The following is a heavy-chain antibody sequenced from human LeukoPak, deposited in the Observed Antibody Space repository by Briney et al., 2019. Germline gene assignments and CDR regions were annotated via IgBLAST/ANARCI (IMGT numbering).Heavy chain of an antibody. D-gene: IGHD1-26*01. CDR1: GFTFSSYA. CDR2: ISYDGSNK. Sequence: GRSLRLSCAASGFTFSSYAMHWVRQAPGKGLEWVAVISYDGSNKYYADSVKGRFTISRDNSKNTLYLQMNSPRAEDTAVYYCARDLGGATDYWGQGTLVTVSS. J-gene: IGHJ4*02. CDR3: ARDLGGATDY. V-gene: IGHV3-30-3*01.